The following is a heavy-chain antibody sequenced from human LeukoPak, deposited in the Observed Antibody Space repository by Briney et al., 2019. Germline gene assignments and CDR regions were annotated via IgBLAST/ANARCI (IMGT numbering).Heavy chain of an antibody. CDR3: ARLAWGRLDY. D-gene: IGHD7-27*01. CDR2: IYHSGST. J-gene: IGHJ4*02. V-gene: IGHV4-38-2*02. CDR1: GYSISSGYH. Sequence: SETLSLTCTVSGYSISSGYHWGWMRQPPGKGLEWIGSIYHSGSTYYYPSLKSRVTISVDTSKNQFSLKLSSVTAADTAVYYCARLAWGRLDYWGQGILVTVSS.